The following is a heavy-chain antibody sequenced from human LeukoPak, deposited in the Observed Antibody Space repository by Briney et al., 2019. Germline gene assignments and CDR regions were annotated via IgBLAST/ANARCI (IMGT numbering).Heavy chain of an antibody. V-gene: IGHV3-30*04. J-gene: IGHJ4*02. D-gene: IGHD6-19*01. CDR3: VRGVTSGWFFDY. CDR1: GFTFSNYA. CDR2: ISSDSRNE. Sequence: PGRSLRLSCAASGFTFSNYAIHWVRQAPGKGLEGVAVISSDSRNEYYADSVKGRFTISRDNSKNTLYLQMNSLRAEDTAVYFCVRGVTSGWFFDYWGQGTLVSVSS.